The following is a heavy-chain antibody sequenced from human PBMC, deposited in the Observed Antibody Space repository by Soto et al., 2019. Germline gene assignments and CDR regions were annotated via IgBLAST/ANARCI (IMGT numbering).Heavy chain of an antibody. CDR2: IYYSGST. CDR3: AVGYDFWSGIQPSYYMDV. V-gene: IGHV4-39*01. D-gene: IGHD3-3*01. Sequence: SETLSLTCTVSGGSISSSSYYWGWIRQPPGKGLEWIGSIYYSGSTYYNPSLKSRVTISVDTSKNQLSLKLSSVTAADTAVYYCAVGYDFWSGIQPSYYMDVWGKGTTVTVSS. J-gene: IGHJ6*03. CDR1: GGSISSSSYY.